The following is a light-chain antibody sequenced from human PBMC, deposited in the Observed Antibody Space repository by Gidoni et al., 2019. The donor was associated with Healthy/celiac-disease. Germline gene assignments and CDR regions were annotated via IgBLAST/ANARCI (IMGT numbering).Light chain of an antibody. V-gene: IGKV1-39*01. J-gene: IGKJ2*01. CDR3: QQSYSTPMYT. CDR1: QSISSY. CDR2: AAS. Sequence: DIQMTQSPSSLSASVGDRVTITCRASQSISSYLNWYQQNPGKAPKLLIYAASSLQSGVPSRISGSGSGTDFTLTISSLQPEDFATYYCQQSYSTPMYTFGQGTKLEIK.